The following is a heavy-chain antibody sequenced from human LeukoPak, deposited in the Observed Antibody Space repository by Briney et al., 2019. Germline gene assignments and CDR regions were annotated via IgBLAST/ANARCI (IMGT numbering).Heavy chain of an antibody. CDR2: MYYSGRT. D-gene: IGHD1-1*01. CDR3: ARHAYLRGWYNDPFDY. J-gene: IGHJ4*02. CDR1: SGSISSSSYY. Sequence: SETLSLTCTVSSGSISSSSYYWGWIRQPPGKGLVWIWSMYYSGRTYYNPSLKSRVTISVDTSNNQFSLKLSSVTAADTAVYYCARHAYLRGWYNDPFDYWGQGTLVTVSS. V-gene: IGHV4-39*01.